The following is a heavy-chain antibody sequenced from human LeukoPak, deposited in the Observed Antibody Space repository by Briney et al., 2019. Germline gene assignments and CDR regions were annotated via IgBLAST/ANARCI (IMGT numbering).Heavy chain of an antibody. Sequence: GGSLRLSCAASGFTFSSYAMNWVRQAPGKGLEWVSTISGSGGSKHYADSVEGRFTISRDNAKNSLYLQMNSLRAEDTAVYYCARVAGDDYWGQGTLVTVSS. V-gene: IGHV3-23*01. CDR1: GFTFSSYA. D-gene: IGHD6-19*01. CDR2: ISGSGGSK. J-gene: IGHJ4*02. CDR3: ARVAGDDY.